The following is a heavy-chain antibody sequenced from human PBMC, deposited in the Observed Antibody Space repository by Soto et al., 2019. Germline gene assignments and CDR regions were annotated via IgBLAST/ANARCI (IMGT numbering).Heavy chain of an antibody. D-gene: IGHD6-6*01. V-gene: IGHV3-23*01. CDR3: AKSKTARPFAY. CDR2: ISGSGGNT. Sequence: GGSLRLSCTASGFIFSSYAMSWVRQVPGKGLEWVSAISGSGGNTYYADSVKGRFTISRDNSKNTLYLQMNSLRAEDTAVYYSAKSKTARPFAYWGQGALVTVSS. CDR1: GFIFSSYA. J-gene: IGHJ4*02.